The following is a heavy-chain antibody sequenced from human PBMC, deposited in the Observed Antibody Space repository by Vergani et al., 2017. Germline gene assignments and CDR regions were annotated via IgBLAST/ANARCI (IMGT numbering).Heavy chain of an antibody. V-gene: IGHV4-38-2*01. J-gene: IGHJ4*02. D-gene: IGHD3-10*01. CDR3: ARQNPYGSAHVDF. CDR2: VHRNGNT. CDR1: GYSVGSGYY. Sequence: QVDLQESGPGLVKSSETLSLNCAVSGYSVGSGYYWGWIRRPPGRGLEWIGCVHRNGNTYYTSSLRSLATISRDTSKNLFSLRLTSMTAADTAVYYCARQNPYGSAHVDFWGRGVLVTVSA.